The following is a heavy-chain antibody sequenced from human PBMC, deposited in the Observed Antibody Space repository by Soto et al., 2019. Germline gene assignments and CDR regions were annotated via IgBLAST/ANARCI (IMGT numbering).Heavy chain of an antibody. Sequence: PGGSLRLSCAASGFTFSSYAMHWVRQAPGKGLEWVAVISYDGSNKYYADSVKGRFTISRDNSKNTLYLQMNSLRAEDTAVYYCAKDLLGDYDFWSGYYGVGFDPWGQGTLVTVSS. D-gene: IGHD3-3*01. V-gene: IGHV3-30-3*01. J-gene: IGHJ5*02. CDR3: AKDLLGDYDFWSGYYGVGFDP. CDR1: GFTFSSYA. CDR2: ISYDGSNK.